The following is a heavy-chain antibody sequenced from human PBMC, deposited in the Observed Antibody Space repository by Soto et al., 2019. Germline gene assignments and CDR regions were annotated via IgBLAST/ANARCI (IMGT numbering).Heavy chain of an antibody. CDR2: INAGNGNT. CDR1: GYTFTNYA. Sequence: ASVQVSCKASGYTFTNYAMHWVRQAPGQRLEWMGWINAGNGNTKYSQKFQGRVTITRDTSASTAYMELSSLRSEDTAVYYCARTGIAAAGTGIYYYYYYGMDVWGQGTTVTVSS. J-gene: IGHJ6*02. CDR3: ARTGIAAAGTGIYYYYYYGMDV. V-gene: IGHV1-3*01. D-gene: IGHD6-13*01.